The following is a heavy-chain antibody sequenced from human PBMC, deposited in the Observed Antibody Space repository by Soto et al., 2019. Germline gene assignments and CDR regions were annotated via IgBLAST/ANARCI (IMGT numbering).Heavy chain of an antibody. D-gene: IGHD3-10*01. CDR2: IIPIFGTA. J-gene: IGHJ6*02. CDR3: ALWGFRDGNKSKSNYGMDV. CDR1: GGTFNSYA. Sequence: QVQLVQSGAEVKKPGSSVKVSYKASGGTFNSYAISWVRQAPGQGLEWMGGIIPIFGTANYAQNFQGRVAITADESTSAAYMQLRSLRSEDRAVYYCALWGFRDGNKSKSNYGMDVWGQGTTVTVSS. V-gene: IGHV1-69*01.